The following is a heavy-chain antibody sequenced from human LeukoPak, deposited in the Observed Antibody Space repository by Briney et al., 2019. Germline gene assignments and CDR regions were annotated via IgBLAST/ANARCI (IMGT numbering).Heavy chain of an antibody. D-gene: IGHD3-9*01. CDR1: GYTFTGYY. CDR3: ARAGYLDSAGALDEYFQH. V-gene: IGHV1-2*02. CDR2: INPNSGGT. Sequence: ASVKVSCKASGYTFTGYYMHWVRQAPGQGLEWMGWINPNSGGTNYEQKFQGRVTMTGDTSISTAYMELSRLRSDDTAVYYCARAGYLDSAGALDEYFQHWGQGTLVTVSS. J-gene: IGHJ1*01.